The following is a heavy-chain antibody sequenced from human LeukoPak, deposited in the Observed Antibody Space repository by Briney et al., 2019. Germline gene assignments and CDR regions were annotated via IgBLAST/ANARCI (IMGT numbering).Heavy chain of an antibody. V-gene: IGHV1-2*02. D-gene: IGHD3-22*01. CDR1: GNTFTGYY. J-gene: IGHJ3*02. Sequence: ASVKVSCKASGNTFTGYYMHWVRQAPGQGLEWMGWINPNSGGTNYAQKFQGRVTMTRDTSISTAYMELSRLRSDDTAVYYCASPQDYYDSSGYYYVGAFDIWGQGTMVTVSS. CDR2: INPNSGGT. CDR3: ASPQDYYDSSGYYYVGAFDI.